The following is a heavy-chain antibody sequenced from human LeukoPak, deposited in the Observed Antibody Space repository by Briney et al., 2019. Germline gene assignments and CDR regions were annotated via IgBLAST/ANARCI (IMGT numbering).Heavy chain of an antibody. CDR1: GGSVSSFY. CDR2: IYYSGST. Sequence: SETLSLTCAVSGGSVSSFYWSWIRQPPGKGLEWIGYIYYSGSTNYNPSLKSRVTISIDTSKNQFSLKLTSVTDADTAVYYCARLRRPGRDYWGEGTLVTVCS. J-gene: IGHJ4*02. V-gene: IGHV4-59*02. CDR3: ARLRRPGRDY.